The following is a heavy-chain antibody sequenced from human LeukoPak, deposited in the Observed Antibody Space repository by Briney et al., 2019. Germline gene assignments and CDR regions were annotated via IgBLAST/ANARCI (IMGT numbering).Heavy chain of an antibody. CDR2: IYHSGST. D-gene: IGHD3-22*01. CDR1: GGSISSSNW. CDR3: ARVRYSDSSVLTRKRSYYFDY. Sequence: SETLSLTCAVSGGSISSSNWWSWVRQPPGKGLERIGEIYHSGSTNYNPSLKSRVTISVDKSKNQFSLKLSSVTAADTAVYYCARVRYSDSSVLTRKRSYYFDYWGQGTLVTVSS. V-gene: IGHV4-4*02. J-gene: IGHJ4*02.